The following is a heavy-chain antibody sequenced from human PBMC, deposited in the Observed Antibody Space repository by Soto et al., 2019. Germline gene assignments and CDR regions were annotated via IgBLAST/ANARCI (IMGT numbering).Heavy chain of an antibody. V-gene: IGHV1-2*04. J-gene: IGHJ3*01. CDR3: ARDYYDGSASYGIEF. CDR1: GYTFTGYY. CDR2: INPKTGGA. Sequence: QVHLVQSGAEVKKPGASVKVSCKASGYTFTGYYIHWVRQAPGQGLEWMGWINPKTGGANIAQKFQGWVTRTRDTSISTTYRELRDRRSNDTAVYYCARDYYDGSASYGIEFWGQGTMVTVAS. D-gene: IGHD3-16*01.